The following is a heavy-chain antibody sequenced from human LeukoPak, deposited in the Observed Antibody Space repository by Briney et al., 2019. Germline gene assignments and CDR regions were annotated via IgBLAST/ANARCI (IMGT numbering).Heavy chain of an antibody. CDR3: AGGAYYYESAS. D-gene: IGHD3-22*01. CDR1: GASISSYY. CDR2: TYTSGTI. Sequence: SETLSLTCTVSGASISSYYWSWIRQPAGKGLEWIGRTYTSGTINYNPSLKSRVTMSVDTSKNQLSLKLSSVTAADTAVYYCAGGAYYYESASWGQGALVTVSS. V-gene: IGHV4-4*07. J-gene: IGHJ4*02.